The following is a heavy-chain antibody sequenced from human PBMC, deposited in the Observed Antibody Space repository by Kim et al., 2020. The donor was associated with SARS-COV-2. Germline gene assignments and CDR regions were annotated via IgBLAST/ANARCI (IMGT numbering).Heavy chain of an antibody. CDR3: AKDSYYYDSSGFDY. CDR1: GFTFSSYA. Sequence: GGSLRLSCAASGFTFSSYAMSWVRQAPGKGLEWVSVIYSGGSSTYYADSVKGRFTISRDNSKNTLYLQMNSLRAEDTAVYYCAKDSYYYDSSGFDYWGQGTLVTVSS. D-gene: IGHD3-22*01. CDR2: IYSGGSST. V-gene: IGHV3-23*03. J-gene: IGHJ4*02.